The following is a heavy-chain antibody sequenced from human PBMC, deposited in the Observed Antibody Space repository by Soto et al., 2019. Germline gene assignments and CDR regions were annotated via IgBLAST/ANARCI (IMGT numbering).Heavy chain of an antibody. Sequence: QVQLVQSGSELKKPGAPVKVSFKASGYTFTSYAMNWVRQAPGQGLEWMGWINTNTGNPTYAQGFTGRFVFSLDTSVSTAYLQNCSLKAEDTAVYSCARTTLGLLWVGATDWFDPWGQGTLVTVSS. CDR2: INTNTGNP. J-gene: IGHJ5*02. D-gene: IGHD3-10*01. CDR1: GYTFTSYA. V-gene: IGHV7-4-1*01. CDR3: ARTTLGLLWVGATDWFDP.